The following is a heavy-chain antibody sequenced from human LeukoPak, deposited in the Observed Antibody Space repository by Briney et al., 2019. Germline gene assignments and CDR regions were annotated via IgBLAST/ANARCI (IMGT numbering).Heavy chain of an antibody. CDR3: AKVRVYGDYAFDI. Sequence: GGSLRLSCAASGFTFSSFAMSWVRQAPGKGLEWVSASTTSGNTYYVDSVKGRFTISRDKSKNSLYLQMNSLRIEDTAVYYCAKVRVYGDYAFDIWGQGTMATVSS. D-gene: IGHD4-17*01. CDR1: GFTFSSFA. V-gene: IGHV3-23*01. J-gene: IGHJ3*02. CDR2: STTSGNT.